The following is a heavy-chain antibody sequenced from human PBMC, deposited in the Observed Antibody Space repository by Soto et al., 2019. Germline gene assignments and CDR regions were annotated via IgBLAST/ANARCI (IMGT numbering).Heavy chain of an antibody. Sequence: PVGSLSLPCAASGFTFSSYGMHCVRQAPGKGLEWVAVIWYDGSNKYYADSVKGRFTISRDNSKNTLYLQMNSLRAEDTAVYYCARGSLRTTDFDYWGQGPLVKVSP. CDR1: GFTFSSYG. J-gene: IGHJ4*02. CDR2: IWYDGSNK. V-gene: IGHV3-33*01. CDR3: ARGSLRTTDFDY.